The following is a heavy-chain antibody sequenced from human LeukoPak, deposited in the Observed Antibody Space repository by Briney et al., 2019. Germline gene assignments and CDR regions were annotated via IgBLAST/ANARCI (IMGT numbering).Heavy chain of an antibody. Sequence: SETLSLTCTVSGDSISSSNCYWGWIRQPPGKGLEWIGSIYFSGGTYYNASLKSRVTISVDTSKNQFSLKLSSVTASDTAVYYCARQTGWGLFSLSGGQGTLITVSS. D-gene: IGHD3-9*01. J-gene: IGHJ4*02. CDR1: GDSISSSNCY. V-gene: IGHV4-39*01. CDR3: ARQTGWGLFSLS. CDR2: IYFSGGT.